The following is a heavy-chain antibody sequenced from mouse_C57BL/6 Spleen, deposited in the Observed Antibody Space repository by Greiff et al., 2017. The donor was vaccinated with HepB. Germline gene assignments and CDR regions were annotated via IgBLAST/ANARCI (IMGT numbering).Heavy chain of an antibody. D-gene: IGHD1-1*01. CDR1: EFTFSDYG. Sequence: EVKLQESGGGLVKPGGSLKLSCAASEFTFSDYGMHWVRQAPEKGLEWVAYISSGSSTIYYADTVKGRFTISRDNAKNTLFLQMTRLRSEDTAMYYCARGYYGSSFFAYWGQGTLVTVSS. CDR2: ISSGSSTI. J-gene: IGHJ3*01. V-gene: IGHV5-17*01. CDR3: ARGYYGSSFFAY.